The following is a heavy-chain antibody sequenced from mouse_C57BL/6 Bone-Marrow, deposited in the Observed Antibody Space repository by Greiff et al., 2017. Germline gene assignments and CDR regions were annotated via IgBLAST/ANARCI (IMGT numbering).Heavy chain of an antibody. V-gene: IGHV10-3*01. D-gene: IGHD2-2*01. J-gene: IGHJ4*01. CDR3: VRDRVRGSSYAMDY. CDR1: GFTFNTYA. Sequence: GGGLVQPKGSLKLSCAASGFTFNTYAMHRVRQAPGKGLEWVARIRSKSSNYATYYADSVKDRFTISRDDSQSMLYLQMNNLKTEDTAMYYCVRDRVRGSSYAMDYWGQGTSVTVSS. CDR2: IRSKSSNYAT.